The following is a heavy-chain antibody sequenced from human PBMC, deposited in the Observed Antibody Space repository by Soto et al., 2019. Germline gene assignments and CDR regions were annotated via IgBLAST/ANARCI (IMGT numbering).Heavy chain of an antibody. J-gene: IGHJ4*02. D-gene: IGHD3-22*01. Sequence: SETLSLTCTVSGGSISSGDYYWSWIRQPPGKGLEWIGYIYYSASTYYNPSLKSRVTISVDTSKNQFSLKLSSVTAADTAVYYCARDRYDSSGDIFDYWGQGTLVTVSS. CDR3: ARDRYDSSGDIFDY. CDR2: IYYSAST. V-gene: IGHV4-30-4*01. CDR1: GGSISSGDYY.